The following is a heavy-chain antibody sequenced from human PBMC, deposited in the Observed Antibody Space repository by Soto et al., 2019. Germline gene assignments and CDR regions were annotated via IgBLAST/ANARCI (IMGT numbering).Heavy chain of an antibody. V-gene: IGHV1-18*01. CDR3: ARDPGGATPEDFQH. CDR2: ISAYNGNT. Sequence: QVQLVQSGAEVKKPGASVKVSCKASGYTFTSYGISWVRQAPGQGLEWMGWISAYNGNTNYAQKFQGRVTITADESTSTAYMELSSLRSEDTAVYYCARDPGGATPEDFQHWGQGTLVTVSS. J-gene: IGHJ1*01. CDR1: GYTFTSYG. D-gene: IGHD1-26*01.